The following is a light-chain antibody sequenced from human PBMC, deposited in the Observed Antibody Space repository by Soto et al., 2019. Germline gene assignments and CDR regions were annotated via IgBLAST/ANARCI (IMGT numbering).Light chain of an antibody. J-gene: IGKJ1*01. V-gene: IGKV3-20*01. CDR3: QQHNSSPWM. CDR1: QSVISTY. Sequence: EVVLTQSPGTLSLSPGERATLSCRASQSVISTYLAWYQQIPGQPPRLLMYGASNRAPGIPDRFSGSGSGTDFTLTISSLEPEDFAVYYCQQHNSSPWMFGQGTKVEIK. CDR2: GAS.